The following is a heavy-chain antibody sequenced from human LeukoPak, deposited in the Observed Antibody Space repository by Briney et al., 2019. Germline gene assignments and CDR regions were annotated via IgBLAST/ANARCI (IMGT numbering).Heavy chain of an antibody. CDR3: ARFSWFGELSGSYFDY. Sequence: GGSLRLSCAGSGFSFSNYGMHWVRQAPGKGLEWMAFIRSDGSNKYYADSVKGRFTISRDNAKNSLYLQMNSLRAEDTAVYYCARFSWFGELSGSYFDYWGQGTLVTVSS. D-gene: IGHD3-10*01. CDR2: IRSDGSNK. J-gene: IGHJ4*02. CDR1: GFSFSNYG. V-gene: IGHV3-30*02.